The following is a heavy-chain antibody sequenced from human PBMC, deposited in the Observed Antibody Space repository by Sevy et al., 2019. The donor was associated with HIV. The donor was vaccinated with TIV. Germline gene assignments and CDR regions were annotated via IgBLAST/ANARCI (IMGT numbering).Heavy chain of an antibody. CDR2: INSNSNTK. Sequence: GSLRLSCATSGFSFSNYAMSWVRQAPGKGLEWLSYINSNSNTKYYADSVNGRFTISRDKAKNSLYLQMNSLRDEDTAVYYCARVGVWGKGTTVTVSS. CDR3: ARVGV. CDR1: GFSFSNYA. J-gene: IGHJ6*04. V-gene: IGHV3-48*02.